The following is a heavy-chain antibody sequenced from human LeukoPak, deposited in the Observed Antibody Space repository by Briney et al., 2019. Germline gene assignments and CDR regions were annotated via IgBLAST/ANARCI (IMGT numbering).Heavy chain of an antibody. CDR1: GFTFSSYW. V-gene: IGHV3-7*01. J-gene: IGHJ4*02. CDR3: ARNRYYHDSSGYSN. D-gene: IGHD3-22*01. Sequence: GGSLRLSCAASGFTFSSYWMSWVRQAPGKGLEWVANIKQDGSEKYYVDSVKGRFTISRDNAKNSLYLQMNSLRAEDTAVYYCARNRYYHDSSGYSNWGRGTLVTVSS. CDR2: IKQDGSEK.